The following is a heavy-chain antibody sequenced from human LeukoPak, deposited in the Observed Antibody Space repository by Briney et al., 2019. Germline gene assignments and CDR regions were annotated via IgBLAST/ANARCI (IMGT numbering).Heavy chain of an antibody. CDR2: IKSKANSYAT. Sequence: PGGSLRLSCAASGFTFSGSAIHWVRQASGKGLGWVGRIKSKANSYATAYAASAKGRITISRDDSKNTAYLQMNSLETEDAAVYYCSRLPTRVGYYGLDVWGQGTTVTVSS. D-gene: IGHD3-10*02. CDR3: SRLPTRVGYYGLDV. CDR1: GFTFSGSA. V-gene: IGHV3-73*01. J-gene: IGHJ6*02.